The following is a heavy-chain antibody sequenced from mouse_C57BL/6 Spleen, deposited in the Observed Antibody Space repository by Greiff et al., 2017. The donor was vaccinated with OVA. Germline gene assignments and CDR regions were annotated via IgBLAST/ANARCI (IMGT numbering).Heavy chain of an antibody. CDR2: INPGSGGT. J-gene: IGHJ4*01. D-gene: IGHD2-5*01. Sequence: QVQLKESGAELVRPGTSVKVSCKASGYAFTNYLIEWVKQRPGQGLEWIGVINPGSGGTNYNEKFKGKATLTADKSSSTAYMQLSSLTSEDSAVYFCARGDSNYAYYAMDYWGQGTSVTVSS. V-gene: IGHV1-54*01. CDR1: GYAFTNYL. CDR3: ARGDSNYAYYAMDY.